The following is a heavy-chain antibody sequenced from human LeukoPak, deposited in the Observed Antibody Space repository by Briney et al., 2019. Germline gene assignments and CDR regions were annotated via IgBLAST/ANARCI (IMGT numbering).Heavy chain of an antibody. CDR3: ARGYYYGSGSYGY. Sequence: SETLYLTCAVYGGSFSGYYWSWIRQPPGKGLEWIGEINHSGSTNYNPSLKSRVTISVDTSKNQFSLKLSSVTAADTAVYYCARGYYYGSGSYGYWGQGTLVTVSS. D-gene: IGHD3-10*01. CDR1: GGSFSGYY. CDR2: INHSGST. V-gene: IGHV4-34*01. J-gene: IGHJ4*02.